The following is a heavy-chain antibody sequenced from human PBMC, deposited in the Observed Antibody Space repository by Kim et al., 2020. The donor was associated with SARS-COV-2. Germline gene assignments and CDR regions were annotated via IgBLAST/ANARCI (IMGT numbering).Heavy chain of an antibody. CDR3: AKDGLALIVVVINGYFDY. V-gene: IGHV3-23*01. Sequence: GGSLRLSCAASGFTFSSYAMSWVRQAPGKGLEWVSAISSSGGSTYYADSVKGRFTISRDNSKNTLYLQMNSLRAEDTAVYYCAKDGLALIVVVINGYFDYWGQGTLVTVSS. D-gene: IGHD3-22*01. CDR2: ISSSGGST. J-gene: IGHJ4*02. CDR1: GFTFSSYA.